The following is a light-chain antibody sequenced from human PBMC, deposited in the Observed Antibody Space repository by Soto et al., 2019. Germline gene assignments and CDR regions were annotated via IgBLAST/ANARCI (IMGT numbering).Light chain of an antibody. J-gene: IGKJ1*01. CDR1: QSVSNNY. CDR2: AAS. Sequence: VFTQSPGTLSLSPGDRATLSYRASQSVSNNYLAWYQQKPGQAPRLLIYAASRRATGIPDRFSGSGSGTDFTLTISRLEPEDFAVYYCQQYGSSPWTFGQGTKVDIK. V-gene: IGKV3-20*01. CDR3: QQYGSSPWT.